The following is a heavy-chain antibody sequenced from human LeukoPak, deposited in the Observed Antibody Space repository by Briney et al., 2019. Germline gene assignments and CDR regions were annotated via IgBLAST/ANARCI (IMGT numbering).Heavy chain of an antibody. D-gene: IGHD3-22*01. J-gene: IGHJ4*02. CDR3: ARDVSGDYDTFDY. CDR2: VYRSGST. Sequence: PSETLSLTCAVSGYSISSGYYWGWIRPPPGKGLEWIGIVYRSGSTYYNPSLKRRVTISVDTSKNQFSLKLRSVTASDTAVYYCARDVSGDYDTFDYWGQGTLVTVSS. CDR1: GYSISSGYY. V-gene: IGHV4-38-2*02.